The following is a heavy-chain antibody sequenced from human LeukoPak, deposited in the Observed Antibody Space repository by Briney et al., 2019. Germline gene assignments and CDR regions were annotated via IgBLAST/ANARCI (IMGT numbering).Heavy chain of an antibody. J-gene: IGHJ4*02. V-gene: IGHV4-39*07. CDR3: ARRRLGEFFDY. CDR2: VHYSGST. CDR1: GVSISSSSYY. Sequence: PSETLSLTCTVSGVSISSSSYYWGWIRQPPGKGLEYIGSVHYSGSTYYNLSLKSRVSISVNTSKNQFSLKLSSVTAADTAVYYCARRRLGEFFDYWGQGTLVTVSS. D-gene: IGHD3-16*01.